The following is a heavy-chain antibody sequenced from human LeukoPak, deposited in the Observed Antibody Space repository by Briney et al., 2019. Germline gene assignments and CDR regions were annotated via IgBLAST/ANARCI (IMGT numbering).Heavy chain of an antibody. Sequence: PSETLSLTCTVSDGSINGYYWSWIRQPPGKGLEWIGEINHSGSTNYNPSLKSRVTISVDTSKNQFSLKLSSVTAADTAVYYCARVRYCSGGSCYYYFDYWGQGTLVTVSS. D-gene: IGHD2-15*01. CDR2: INHSGST. J-gene: IGHJ4*02. CDR3: ARVRYCSGGSCYYYFDY. CDR1: DGSINGYY. V-gene: IGHV4-34*01.